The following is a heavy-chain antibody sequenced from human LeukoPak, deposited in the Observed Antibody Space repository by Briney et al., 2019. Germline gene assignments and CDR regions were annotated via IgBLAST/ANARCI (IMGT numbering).Heavy chain of an antibody. CDR2: IYYSGST. Sequence: SETLSLTCTVSGGSISSYYWSWIRQPPGKGLEWIGYIYYSGSTNYNPSLKSRVTISVDTSKTHFSLKLSSVTAADTAVYYCARGPMYYYDSSGYNYFDYWGQGTLVTVSS. CDR1: GGSISSYY. J-gene: IGHJ4*02. CDR3: ARGPMYYYDSSGYNYFDY. V-gene: IGHV4-59*01. D-gene: IGHD3-22*01.